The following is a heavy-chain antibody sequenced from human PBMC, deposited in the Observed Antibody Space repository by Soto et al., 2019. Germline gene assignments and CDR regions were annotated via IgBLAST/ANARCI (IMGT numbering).Heavy chain of an antibody. CDR2: ISYDGSSI. V-gene: IGHV3-30*18. CDR3: AKDLKESTDYYFDY. J-gene: IGHJ4*02. D-gene: IGHD3-10*01. Sequence: QVQLVESGGGVVQPGRSLRLSCAASGFTFTNYGMHWIRQAPGKGLEWVAVISYDGSSIYYTDSVKGRFTISRDNSNNMMYLQMNSLRAEDTAVYYCAKDLKESTDYYFDYCGQGTLVTVSS. CDR1: GFTFTNYG.